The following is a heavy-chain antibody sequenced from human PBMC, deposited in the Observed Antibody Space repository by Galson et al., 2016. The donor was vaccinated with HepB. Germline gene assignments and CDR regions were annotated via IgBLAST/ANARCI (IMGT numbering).Heavy chain of an antibody. CDR1: GFRFSEHY. CDR3: ARPSGKYSGGFDI. J-gene: IGHJ3*02. D-gene: IGHD2/OR15-2a*01. CDR2: TRNKVNSYTT. V-gene: IGHV3-72*01. Sequence: SLRLSCAASGFRFSEHYMDWVRQAPGKGLEWVGRTRNKVNSYTTEYAASVKGRFTISRDDSKNSLYLLMNSLKTEDTALYYCARPSGKYSGGFDIWGQGTMVTVSS.